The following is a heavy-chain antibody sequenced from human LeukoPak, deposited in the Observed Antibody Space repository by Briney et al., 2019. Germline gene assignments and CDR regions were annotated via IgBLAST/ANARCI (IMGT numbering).Heavy chain of an antibody. CDR1: GFTFSSYA. J-gene: IGHJ4*02. V-gene: IGHV3-23*01. D-gene: IGHD2/OR15-2a*01. CDR2: ISGSGGST. CDR3: AKYFFGRPDLDY. Sequence: GGSLRLSCAASGFTFSSYAMSWVRQAPGKGLEWVSAISGSGGSTYYADSVKGRFTISRDNSKNTLYLRMNSLRAEDTAVYYCAKYFFGRPDLDYWGQGTLVTVSS.